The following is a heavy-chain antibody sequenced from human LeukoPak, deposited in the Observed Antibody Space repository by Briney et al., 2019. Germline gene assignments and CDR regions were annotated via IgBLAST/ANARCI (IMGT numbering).Heavy chain of an antibody. V-gene: IGHV4-39*07. J-gene: IGHJ5*02. CDR1: GGSISSSSYY. CDR3: ANTAMVTGWFDP. CDR2: IYYSGST. Sequence: SETLSLTCTVSGGSISSSSYYWGCIRQPPGKGLEWIGSIYYSGSTYYNPSLKSRVTISVDTSKNQFSLKLSSVTAADTAVYYCANTAMVTGWFDPRGQGTLVTVSS. D-gene: IGHD5-18*01.